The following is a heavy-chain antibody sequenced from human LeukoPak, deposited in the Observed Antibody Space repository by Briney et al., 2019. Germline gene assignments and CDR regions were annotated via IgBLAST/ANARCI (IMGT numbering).Heavy chain of an antibody. Sequence: PSETLSLTCIVSGGSICSYYWSWIRQPPGKGLEWIGYIYDSGSTNYNPSLKSRVTISVDTSKNPFSLKLSSVAAADTAVYYCARDFRSGYPYYYYYGMDVWGQGTTVTVSS. D-gene: IGHD3-3*01. CDR1: GGSICSYY. J-gene: IGHJ6*02. CDR3: ARDFRSGYPYYYYYGMDV. V-gene: IGHV4-59*01. CDR2: IYDSGST.